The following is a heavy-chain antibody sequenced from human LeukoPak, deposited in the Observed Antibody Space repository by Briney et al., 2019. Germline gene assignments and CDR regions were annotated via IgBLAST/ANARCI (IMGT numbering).Heavy chain of an antibody. Sequence: ASVKVSCKASGYTLTGHYLHWVRQAPGQGLEWMGWINPNSGGPNYAQKFQGRITMTRDTSISTAYMELSRLRSDDTAVYYCARGDYSSSSFDYWGQGTLVTVSS. D-gene: IGHD6-6*01. CDR2: INPNSGGP. CDR3: ARGDYSSSSFDY. CDR1: GYTLTGHY. J-gene: IGHJ4*02. V-gene: IGHV1-2*02.